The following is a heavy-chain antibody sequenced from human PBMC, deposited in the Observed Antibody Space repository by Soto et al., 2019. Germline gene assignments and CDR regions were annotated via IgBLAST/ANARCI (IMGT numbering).Heavy chain of an antibody. Sequence: QVQLVESGGGVVKPGGSVRLSGTASGFTLVAFVRHWVRQAQGKGPEGVAATSADGRDLFYAASVEGRFTISRDNSKNTLFLQMNSLTSEDTSVYSCAKSVPDPACRGGGCHRTFDYWGQGTLVTVSS. CDR2: TSADGRDL. CDR1: GFTLVAFV. J-gene: IGHJ4*02. V-gene: IGHV3-30*18. D-gene: IGHD2-15*01. CDR3: AKSVPDPACRGGGCHRTFDY.